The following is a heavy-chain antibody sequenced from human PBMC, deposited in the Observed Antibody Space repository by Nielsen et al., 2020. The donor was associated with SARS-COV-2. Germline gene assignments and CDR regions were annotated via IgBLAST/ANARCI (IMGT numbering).Heavy chain of an antibody. Sequence: SETLSLTCTVSGGTISSYYWSWIRHPPGKGLEWIGYIYYSGSTNYNPPLKSRVTISVDTSKNQFSLKLSSVTAADTAVYYCASGADDYGDPDAFDIWGQGTMVTVSS. J-gene: IGHJ3*02. D-gene: IGHD4-17*01. CDR3: ASGADDYGDPDAFDI. V-gene: IGHV4-59*08. CDR2: IYYSGST. CDR1: GGTISSYY.